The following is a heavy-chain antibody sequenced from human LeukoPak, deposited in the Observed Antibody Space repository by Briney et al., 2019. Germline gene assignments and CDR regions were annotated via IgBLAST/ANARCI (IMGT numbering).Heavy chain of an antibody. V-gene: IGHV4-34*01. Sequence: PSETLSLTCAVYGGSFSGYYWSWIRQPPRKGLEWIGEINHSGSSNYNPSLKSRVTISVDTSKRQFSLKLSSVTAADTAVHYCAGLPTTAIVVAYFDYWGQGTLVTVSS. CDR3: AGLPTTAIVVAYFDY. CDR1: GGSFSGYY. J-gene: IGHJ4*02. CDR2: INHSGSS. D-gene: IGHD3-22*01.